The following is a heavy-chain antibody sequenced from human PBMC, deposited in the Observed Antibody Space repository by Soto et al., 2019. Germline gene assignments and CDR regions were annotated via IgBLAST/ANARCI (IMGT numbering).Heavy chain of an antibody. Sequence: QVQLAETGGGVVQPGRSLRLSCATSGFVSNDYDIHWVRQAPGKGLAWLASISYDGSNKYYADSVKGRVTISRDNSKNTLSLQINSLGAEDTAVYYCSRGIKGGLDAWGPGTLVTVSS. CDR3: SRGIKGGLDA. CDR2: ISYDGSNK. D-gene: IGHD2-21*01. CDR1: GFVSNDYD. V-gene: IGHV3-30*03. J-gene: IGHJ5*02.